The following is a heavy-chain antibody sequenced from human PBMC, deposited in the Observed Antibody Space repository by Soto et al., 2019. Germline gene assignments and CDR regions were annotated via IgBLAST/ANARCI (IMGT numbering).Heavy chain of an antibody. CDR1: GYTFTGYY. J-gene: IGHJ5*02. Sequence: ASVKVSCKASGYTFTGYYMHWVRQAPGQGLEWMGWINPNSGGTNYAQKFQGRVTMTRDTSISTAYMELSRLRSDDTAVYYCARYRLIAASRGNWFDPWGQGTLVTVSS. CDR3: ARYRLIAASRGNWFDP. V-gene: IGHV1-2*02. CDR2: INPNSGGT. D-gene: IGHD6-6*01.